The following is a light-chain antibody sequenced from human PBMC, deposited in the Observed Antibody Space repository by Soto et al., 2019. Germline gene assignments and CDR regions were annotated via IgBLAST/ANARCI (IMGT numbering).Light chain of an antibody. J-gene: IGKJ1*01. CDR2: GAS. CDR1: QSVSSSF. Sequence: EIVLTQSPGTLSLSPGERATLSCRASQSVSSSFLAWYQQKPGQAPRLLIYGASSRATGIPDRFSGSGAGTDFAITISRREPEDFAVYYCQQYDSSPWTFGQGTKV. V-gene: IGKV3-20*01. CDR3: QQYDSSPWT.